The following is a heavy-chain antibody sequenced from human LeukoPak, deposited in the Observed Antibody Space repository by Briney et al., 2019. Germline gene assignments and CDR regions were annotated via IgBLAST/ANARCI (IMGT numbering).Heavy chain of an antibody. CDR2: IYYSGST. CDR3: AREMGRGGQQPFDY. Sequence: SETLSLTCTVSGGSISSSSYYWGWIRQPPGKGLEWIGSIYYSGSTYYNPSLKSRVTISVDTSKNQFSLKLSSVTAADAAVYYCAREMGRGGQQPFDYWGQGTLVTVSS. J-gene: IGHJ4*02. CDR1: GGSISSSSYY. V-gene: IGHV4-39*07. D-gene: IGHD6-13*01.